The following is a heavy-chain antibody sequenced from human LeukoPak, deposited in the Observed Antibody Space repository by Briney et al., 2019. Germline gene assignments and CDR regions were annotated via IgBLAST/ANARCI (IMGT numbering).Heavy chain of an antibody. D-gene: IGHD3-22*01. Sequence: SETLSLTCTVSGGSISGYYWDWIRQPPGNGLEWIGYIHSSGGTHYSPSLESRVTMSVDTSKNQFSLKLTSVTAADTAVYYCARHHRSGSGGTYLDYWGQGTLVTVSS. CDR1: GGSISGYY. CDR3: ARHHRSGSGGTYLDY. J-gene: IGHJ4*02. V-gene: IGHV4-4*09. CDR2: IHSSGGT.